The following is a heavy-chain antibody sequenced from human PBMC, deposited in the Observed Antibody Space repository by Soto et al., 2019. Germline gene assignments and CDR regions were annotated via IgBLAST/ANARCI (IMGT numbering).Heavy chain of an antibody. D-gene: IGHD6-19*01. Sequence: GGSLRLSCAASGFTFSSYAMSWVRQAPGKGLEWVSAISGSGGSTYYADSVKGRFTISRDNSKNTLYLQMNSLRAEDTAVYYCAKLITSSGWYAGLDPWGQGTLVTVSS. V-gene: IGHV3-23*01. CDR2: ISGSGGST. J-gene: IGHJ5*02. CDR1: GFTFSSYA. CDR3: AKLITSSGWYAGLDP.